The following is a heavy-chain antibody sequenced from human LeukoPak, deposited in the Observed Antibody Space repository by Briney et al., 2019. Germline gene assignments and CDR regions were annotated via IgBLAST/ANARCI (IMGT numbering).Heavy chain of an antibody. J-gene: IGHJ6*03. CDR3: ARDDGVGSGYDYYYYMDV. Sequence: PGGSLRLSCAASGFTFSSYSMNWVRQAPGKGLEWVSSISSSSSYIYYADSVKGRFTISRDNAKNSLYLQMNSLRAEDTAVYYCARDDGVGSGYDYYYYMDVWGKGITVTVSS. CDR1: GFTFSSYS. CDR2: ISSSSSYI. V-gene: IGHV3-21*01. D-gene: IGHD5-12*01.